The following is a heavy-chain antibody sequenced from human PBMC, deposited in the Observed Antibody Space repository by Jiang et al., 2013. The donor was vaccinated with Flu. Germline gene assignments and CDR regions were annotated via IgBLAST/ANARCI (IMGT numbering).Heavy chain of an antibody. D-gene: IGHD3-22*01. J-gene: IGHJ3*02. CDR2: IIPIFGTA. Sequence: GAEVKKPGSSVKVSCKASGGTFSSYAISWVRQAPGQGLEWMGGIIPIFGTANYAQKFQGRVTITADESTSTAYMELSSLRSEDTAVYYCARERRGDYDSSGYYSPDAFDIWGQGTMVTVSS. V-gene: IGHV1-69*01. CDR1: GGTFSSYA. CDR3: ARERRGDYDSSGYYSPDAFDI.